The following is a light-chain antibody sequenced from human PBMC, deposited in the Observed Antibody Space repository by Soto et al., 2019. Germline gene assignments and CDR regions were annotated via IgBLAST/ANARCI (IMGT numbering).Light chain of an antibody. J-gene: IGKJ1*01. Sequence: IVMTQSPASLSVSVGERVNLSCRASQSVGSNLDWYQQKPGQAPRLLIYGASSMQSGVPSRFSGSGSGTDFTLTITSLQSEDFAIYYCQQCSSWLPTFGQGTKVEIK. CDR2: GAS. CDR3: QQCSSWLPT. V-gene: IGKV3-15*01. CDR1: QSVGSN.